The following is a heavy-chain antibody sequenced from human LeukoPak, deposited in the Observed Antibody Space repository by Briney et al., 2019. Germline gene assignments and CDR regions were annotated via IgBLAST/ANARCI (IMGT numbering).Heavy chain of an antibody. CDR1: GYTFTGYY. D-gene: IGHD3-22*01. CDR2: INPSGGST. J-gene: IGHJ4*02. CDR3: ARDSTGAIYDSSGYYFDY. V-gene: IGHV1-46*01. Sequence: ASVKVSCRASGYTFTGYYMHWVRQAPGQGLEWMGIINPSGGSTSYAQNFQGRVTMTRDMSTSTVYMELSSLRSEDTAVYYCARDSTGAIYDSSGYYFDYWGQGTLVTVSS.